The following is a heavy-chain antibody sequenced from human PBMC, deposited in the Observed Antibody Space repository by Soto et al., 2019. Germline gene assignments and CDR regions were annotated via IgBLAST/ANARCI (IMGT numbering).Heavy chain of an antibody. D-gene: IGHD5-12*01. V-gene: IGHV4-59*01. CDR3: ARSIDGGYVVDY. CDR2: IYYSGST. Sequence: SETLSLTCTVSGGSISSYYWSWSRQPPGKGLEWIGYIYYSGSTNYNPSLKSRVTISVDTSKNQFSLKLSSVTAADTAVYYCARSIDGGYVVDYWGQGTLVTVST. CDR1: GGSISSYY. J-gene: IGHJ4*02.